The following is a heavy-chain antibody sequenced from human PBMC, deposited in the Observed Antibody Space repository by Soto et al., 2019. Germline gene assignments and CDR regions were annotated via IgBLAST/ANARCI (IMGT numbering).Heavy chain of an antibody. CDR2: ISGSGDKT. D-gene: IGHD3-3*01. Sequence: PGGSLRLSCVASGLTFDFYAMSWVRQAPGKGLEWVSGISGSGDKTFYADSVEGRFTISRDNSKNLVYLQLSGLTAEDTAVYYCAKEGGSYHDYWSGYFDYWGQGTPVTVSS. CDR3: AKEGGSYHDYWSGYFDY. V-gene: IGHV3-23*01. CDR1: GLTFDFYA. J-gene: IGHJ4*02.